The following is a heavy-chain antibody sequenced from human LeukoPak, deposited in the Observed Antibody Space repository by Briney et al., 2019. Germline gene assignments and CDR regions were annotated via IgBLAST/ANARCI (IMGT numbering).Heavy chain of an antibody. V-gene: IGHV1-24*01. CDR2: FDPEDGET. J-gene: IGHJ4*02. Sequence: GASVKVSCKVSGYTLTELSMHWVRQAPGKGLEWMGGFDPEDGETIYAQKFQGRVAMTEDTSTDTAYMELSSLRSEDTAVYYCATVVYGYYYFDYWGQGTLVTVSS. CDR3: ATVVYGYYYFDY. CDR1: GYTLTELS. D-gene: IGHD5-18*01.